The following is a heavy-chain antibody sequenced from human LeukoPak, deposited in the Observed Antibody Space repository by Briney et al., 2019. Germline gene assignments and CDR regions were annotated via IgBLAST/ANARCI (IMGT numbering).Heavy chain of an antibody. Sequence: SETLSLTCTVSGGSISSYYWSWIRQPPGKGLEWIGYIYYSGSTNYNPSLKSRVTISVDTSKNQFSLKLSSVTAADTAVYYCARDSDYYDSSGYYSDYWGQGTLVTVSS. D-gene: IGHD3-22*01. CDR1: GGSISSYY. CDR3: ARDSDYYDSSGYYSDY. J-gene: IGHJ4*02. V-gene: IGHV4-59*12. CDR2: IYYSGST.